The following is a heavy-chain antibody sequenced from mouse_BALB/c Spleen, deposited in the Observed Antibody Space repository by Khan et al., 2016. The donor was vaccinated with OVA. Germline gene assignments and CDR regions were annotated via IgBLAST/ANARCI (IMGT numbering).Heavy chain of an antibody. D-gene: IGHD3-3*01. Sequence: QIQLVQSGPELKKPGETVKISCKASGYTFTNYGMNWVKQAPGKGLKWMGWINSNTGEATYADDFKGRFAFSLETSASTAYLQIKNLKNEDTATYFCVRWGPRSMDYWGQGTAVTVSS. CDR1: GYTFTNYG. CDR2: INSNTGEA. CDR3: VRWGPRSMDY. J-gene: IGHJ4*01. V-gene: IGHV9-3-1*01.